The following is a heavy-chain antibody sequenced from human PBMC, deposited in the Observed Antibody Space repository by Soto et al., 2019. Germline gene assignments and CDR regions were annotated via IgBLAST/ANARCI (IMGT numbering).Heavy chain of an antibody. CDR3: ASRYDSSDY. V-gene: IGHV1-69*02. CDR2: IIPILGIS. J-gene: IGHJ4*02. Sequence: QGQLGQSGAEVKRPGCLVKCSCKASGGTFSSYTISWVRQAPGQGLEWMGRIIPILGISNNAQTFQGRVTITPDKTTSTSYMELRSLRQEDTAVYYFASRYDSSDYWDQEPLVTISS. D-gene: IGHD3-22*01. CDR1: GGTFSSYT.